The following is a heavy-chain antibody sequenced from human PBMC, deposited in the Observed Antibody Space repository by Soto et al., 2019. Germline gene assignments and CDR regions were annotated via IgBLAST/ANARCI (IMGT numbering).Heavy chain of an antibody. Sequence: GGSLRLSCAASGFTFSSYAMHWVRQAPGKGLEWVAVISCDGSNKYYADSVKGRFTISRDNSKNTLYLQMNSLRAEDTAVYYCASPRRGSYFYYFDYWGQGTLVTSPQ. CDR2: ISCDGSNK. D-gene: IGHD1-26*01. V-gene: IGHV3-30-3*01. CDR1: GFTFSSYA. J-gene: IGHJ4*02. CDR3: ASPRRGSYFYYFDY.